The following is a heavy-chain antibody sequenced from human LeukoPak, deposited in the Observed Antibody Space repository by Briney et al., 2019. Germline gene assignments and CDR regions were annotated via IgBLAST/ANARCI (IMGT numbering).Heavy chain of an antibody. J-gene: IGHJ5*02. V-gene: IGHV4-34*01. CDR3: ARTGFLARYYYDSSGKNWFDP. D-gene: IGHD3-22*01. CDR1: GGSFSGYY. Sequence: SENLSLTCAVYGGSFSGYYWSWIRQPPGKGLEWIGEINHSGSTNYNPSLKSRVTISVDTSKNQFSLKLSSVTAADTAVYYCARTGFLARYYYDSSGKNWFDPWGQGTLVTVSS. CDR2: INHSGST.